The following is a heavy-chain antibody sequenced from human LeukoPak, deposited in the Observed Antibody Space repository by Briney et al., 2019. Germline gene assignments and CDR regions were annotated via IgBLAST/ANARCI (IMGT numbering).Heavy chain of an antibody. CDR3: AKDNSGWYDY. CDR2: ISSSGGGSGGSR. CDR1: GFTFSSYA. D-gene: IGHD6-19*01. J-gene: IGHJ4*02. V-gene: IGHV3-23*01. Sequence: PGGSLRLSCAASGFTFSSYAISWVRQAPGKGLEWVSASIISSSGGGSGGSRYYADTVKGRFTISRDNSKNTLYLEMNRQRAEDTAVYYCAKDNSGWYDYWGQGTLVTVSS.